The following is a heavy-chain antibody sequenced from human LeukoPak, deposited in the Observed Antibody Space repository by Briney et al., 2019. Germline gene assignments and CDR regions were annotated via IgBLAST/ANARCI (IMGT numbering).Heavy chain of an antibody. Sequence: PSETLSLTCTVSGGSISGGSYYWSWIRQPAGKGLEWIGYIYYSGSTNYNPSLKSRVTISVDTSKNQFSLKLSSVTAADTAVYYCAREGLELPLGAFDIWGQGTMVTVSS. D-gene: IGHD3-16*01. V-gene: IGHV4-61*10. J-gene: IGHJ3*02. CDR3: AREGLELPLGAFDI. CDR2: IYYSGST. CDR1: GGSISGGSYY.